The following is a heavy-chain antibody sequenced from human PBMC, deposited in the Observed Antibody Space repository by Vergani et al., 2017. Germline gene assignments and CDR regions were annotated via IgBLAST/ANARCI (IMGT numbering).Heavy chain of an antibody. Sequence: VQLQESGPGLVKPSETLSLTCTVSGGSISSYYWSWIRQSPGKGLEWIGYIYSTGSTNYNPSLNSRVTMSVDTSNNQFSLKLRSVTAADTAVYFCARVMYRDEASTGYRLEGMDIWGQGTTVTISS. CDR1: GGSISSYY. CDR3: ARVMYRDEASTGYRLEGMDI. D-gene: IGHD3-9*01. CDR2: IYSTGST. V-gene: IGHV4-59*13. J-gene: IGHJ6*02.